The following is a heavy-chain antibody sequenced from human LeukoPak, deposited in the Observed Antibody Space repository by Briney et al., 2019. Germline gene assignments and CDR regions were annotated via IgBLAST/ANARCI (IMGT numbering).Heavy chain of an antibody. V-gene: IGHV4-39*07. CDR3: ARGWRINSSSPPGGMGYYYGMDV. Sequence: SETLSLTCTVSGGSISSSSYYWGWIRQPPGKGLEWIGTIHYSGSTNYNPSLKSRVTISVDTSKNQFSLKLSSVTAADTAVYYCARGWRINSSSPPGGMGYYYGMDVWGQGTTVTVSS. CDR1: GGSISSSSYY. CDR2: IHYSGST. D-gene: IGHD6-13*01. J-gene: IGHJ6*02.